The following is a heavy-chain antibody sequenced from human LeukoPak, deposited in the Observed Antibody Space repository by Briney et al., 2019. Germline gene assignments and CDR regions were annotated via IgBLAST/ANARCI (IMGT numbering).Heavy chain of an antibody. V-gene: IGHV3-30*02. Sequence: GGSLRLSCAASGFTFSSYGMHWVRQAPGKGLEWVAFIRYDGSNKYYADSVKGRFTISRDNSKNTLYLQMNSLRAEDTAVYYCAREKAGVDGDYSRWFPIDYWGQVTLVTVSS. CDR1: GFTFSSYG. CDR2: IRYDGSNK. J-gene: IGHJ4*02. D-gene: IGHD4-17*01. CDR3: AREKAGVDGDYSRWFPIDY.